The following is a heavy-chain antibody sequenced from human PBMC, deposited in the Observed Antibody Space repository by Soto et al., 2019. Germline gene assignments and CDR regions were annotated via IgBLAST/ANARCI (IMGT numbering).Heavy chain of an antibody. CDR1: GGSFSGYY. J-gene: IGHJ4*02. CDR2: RNHSGRT. D-gene: IGHD6-19*01. CDR3: ARAGAAPGYSSQAVFDY. Sequence: PSETLSLTCAVYGGSFSGYYWGWIRQPPGKGLEWIGGRNHSGRTNYNPSLKSRVTISVDTSKNQFSLKVSSVTAADTAVYYCARAGAAPGYSSQAVFDYWGQGTLVTVSS. V-gene: IGHV4-34*01.